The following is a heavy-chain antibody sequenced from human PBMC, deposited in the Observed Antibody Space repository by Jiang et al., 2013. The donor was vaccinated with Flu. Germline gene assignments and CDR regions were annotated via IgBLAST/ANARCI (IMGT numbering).Heavy chain of an antibody. CDR2: IDYNRST. CDR1: GVSINDFY. CDR3: ARQVDSGYGPLDY. D-gene: IGHD5-12*01. Sequence: KPSETLSLTCTVSGVSINDFYWSWIRQPPGKGLQWIGYIDYNRSTSYNPSLNSRLSISVDKSKNQVSLRLRSVTAADTAVYYCARQVDSGYGPLDYWGQGTLVTVSS. J-gene: IGHJ4*02. V-gene: IGHV4-59*08.